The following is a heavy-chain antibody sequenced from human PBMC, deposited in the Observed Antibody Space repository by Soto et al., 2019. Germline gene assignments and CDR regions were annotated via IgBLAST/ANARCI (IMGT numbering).Heavy chain of an antibody. D-gene: IGHD2-2*01. Sequence: GGPLRLSCVASGLTFGRYIMTRVRQAPGKGLEWVSTINSNGGSTYYADSVKGRFTISRDNSKNSLYLQMNGLRAEDTAVYFCARVPDLEYCSRNSCLYYFDYWGQRALITVSS. CDR2: INSNGGST. CDR1: GLTFGRYI. J-gene: IGHJ4*02. CDR3: ARVPDLEYCSRNSCLYYFDY. V-gene: IGHV3-23*01.